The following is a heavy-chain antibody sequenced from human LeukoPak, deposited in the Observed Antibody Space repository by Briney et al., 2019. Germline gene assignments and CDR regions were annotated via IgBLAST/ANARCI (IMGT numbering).Heavy chain of an antibody. J-gene: IGHJ4*02. V-gene: IGHV1-69*06. CDR2: IIPIFGTA. CDR1: GYTFTGYY. CDR3: ARAGGATSNFDY. D-gene: IGHD1-26*01. Sequence: SVKVSCKASGYTFTGYYMHWVRQAPGQGLEWMGGIIPIFGTANYAQKFQGRVTITADKSTSTAYMELSSLRSEDTAVYYCARAGGATSNFDYWGQGTLVTVSS.